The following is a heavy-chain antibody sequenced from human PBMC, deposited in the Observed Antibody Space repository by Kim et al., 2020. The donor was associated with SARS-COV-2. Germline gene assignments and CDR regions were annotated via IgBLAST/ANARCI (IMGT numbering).Heavy chain of an antibody. CDR3: TKVDCSSTSCAWVYYCGMGI. Sequence: GGSMRLSCAASGFTFDDHAMHWVRQATGKGPEWVSGISWNSGSIGYAYSVKGRFTISRDNAKNSLYMQMNSLRAEDTALYYCTKVDCSSTSCAWVYYCGMGIWGQGTTVAVSS. J-gene: IGHJ6*02. D-gene: IGHD2-2*01. V-gene: IGHV3-9*01. CDR2: ISWNSGSI. CDR1: GFTFDDHA.